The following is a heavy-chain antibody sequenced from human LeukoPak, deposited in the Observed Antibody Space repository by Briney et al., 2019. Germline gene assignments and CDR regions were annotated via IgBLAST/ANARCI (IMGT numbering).Heavy chain of an antibody. CDR2: ISAYNGNT. Sequence: ASVKVSCKASGYTFTSYGSSWVRQDPGQGLEWMGWISAYNGNTNYAQKLQGRVTMTTDTSTSTAYMELRSLRSDDTAVYYCARGAIARYYYHGMDVWGQGTTVTVSS. J-gene: IGHJ6*02. D-gene: IGHD3-16*01. V-gene: IGHV1-18*01. CDR3: ARGAIARYYYHGMDV. CDR1: GYTFTSYG.